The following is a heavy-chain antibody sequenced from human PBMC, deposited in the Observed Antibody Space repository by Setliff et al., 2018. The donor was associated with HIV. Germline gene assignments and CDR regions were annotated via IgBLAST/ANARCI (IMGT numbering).Heavy chain of an antibody. CDR3: VRVAVTGRGLAY. D-gene: IGHD6-19*01. CDR1: GYTFTAYY. Sequence: GASVKVSCKASGYTFTAYYLHWVRQAPGQGPEWMAWINPRNGATTYAQEFQGRVTVTRETSISTVYLDLTRLTSDDTAIYYCVRVAVTGRGLAYWGQGTRVTVPS. V-gene: IGHV1-2*02. J-gene: IGHJ4*02. CDR2: INPRNGAT.